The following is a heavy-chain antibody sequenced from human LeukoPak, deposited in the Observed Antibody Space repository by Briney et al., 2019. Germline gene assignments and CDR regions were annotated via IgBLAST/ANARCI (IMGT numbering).Heavy chain of an antibody. CDR3: ASQWGGATDY. Sequence: GGSLRLSCAASGFTFSSYSMNWVRQAPGKGLEWVSSISSSSSYIYYADSVKGRFTISRDNAKNSLYLQMNSLRAEDTAVYYCASQWGGATDYWGQGTLVTVSS. V-gene: IGHV3-21*01. CDR2: ISSSSSYI. CDR1: GFTFSSYS. J-gene: IGHJ4*02. D-gene: IGHD1-26*01.